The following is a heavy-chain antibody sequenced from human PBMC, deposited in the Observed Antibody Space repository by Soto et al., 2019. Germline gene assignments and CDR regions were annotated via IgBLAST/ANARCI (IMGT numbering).Heavy chain of an antibody. CDR3: ASVKSWAVSP. CDR2: IKQSGSDR. V-gene: IGHV3-7*01. D-gene: IGHD3-10*01. Sequence: EVQLVESGGGLVQPGGSLGLSCAASGFTFSSYWMSWVRLAPGKGLEWVAHIKQSGSDRCYVDSVRGRFTISRDNAKNSLYLQMNSLRVEDTAMYYCASVKSWAVSPWGQGTLVTVSS. J-gene: IGHJ5*02. CDR1: GFTFSSYW.